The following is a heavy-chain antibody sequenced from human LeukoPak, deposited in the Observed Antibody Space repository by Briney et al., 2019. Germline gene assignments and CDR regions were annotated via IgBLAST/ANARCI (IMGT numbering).Heavy chain of an antibody. CDR1: GFTFSSYW. Sequence: GGSLRLSCVASGFTFSSYWMTWVRQAPGKGLEWSDNIKEDGSIQYYLDSVRGRFTISRDNAKTSVYLQLNSLRADDAAVYYCARDVWTGVAVSDYWGQGTLVTVSS. CDR3: ARDVWTGVAVSDY. J-gene: IGHJ4*02. D-gene: IGHD6-19*01. CDR2: IKEDGSIQ. V-gene: IGHV3-7*01.